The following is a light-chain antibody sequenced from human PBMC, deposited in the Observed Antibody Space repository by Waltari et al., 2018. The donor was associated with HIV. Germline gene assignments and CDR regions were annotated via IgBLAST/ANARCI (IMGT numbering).Light chain of an antibody. CDR3: CSYAGSSTLEV. CDR2: EGS. CDR1: SSDVGRYNL. V-gene: IGLV2-23*01. Sequence: QSALTQPASVSGSPGPSITISCTGTSSDVGRYNLVSWYHQHPGKAPKLMIYEGSKRPSGVSNRFSGSKSGNTASLTISGLQAEDEADYYCCSYAGSSTLEVFGGGTKLTVL. J-gene: IGLJ2*01.